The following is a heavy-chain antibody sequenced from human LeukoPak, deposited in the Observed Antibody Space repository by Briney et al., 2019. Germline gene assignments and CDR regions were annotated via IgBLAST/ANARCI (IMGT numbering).Heavy chain of an antibody. V-gene: IGHV3-66*01. CDR2: IYSGGST. Sequence: GGSLRLSCAASGFTFNSFAFTWVRQAPGRGLEWVSVIYSGGSTYYADSVKGRFTISRDNSKNTLYLQMNSLRAEDTAVYYCAREVLRYFVNGMDVWGQGTTVTVSS. CDR3: AREVLRYFVNGMDV. D-gene: IGHD3-9*01. CDR1: GFTFNSFA. J-gene: IGHJ6*02.